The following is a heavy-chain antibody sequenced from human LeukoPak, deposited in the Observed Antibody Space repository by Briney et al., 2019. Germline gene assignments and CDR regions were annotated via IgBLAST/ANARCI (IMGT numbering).Heavy chain of an antibody. CDR3: ARLSSNYDSSGPIDY. CDR1: GYSISSGYY. V-gene: IGHV4-38-2*01. CDR2: IYHSGST. J-gene: IGHJ4*02. Sequence: SETLSLTXAVSGYSISSGYYWGWIRQPPGKGLEWIGSIYHSGSTYYNPSLKSRVTISVDTSKNQFSLKLSSVTAADTAVYYCARLSSNYDSSGPIDYWGQGTLVTVSS. D-gene: IGHD3-22*01.